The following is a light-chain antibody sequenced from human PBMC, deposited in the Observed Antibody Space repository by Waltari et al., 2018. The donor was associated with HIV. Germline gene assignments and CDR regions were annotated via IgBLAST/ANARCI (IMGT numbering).Light chain of an antibody. J-gene: IGLJ3*02. Sequence: SSDVGVYDYVSWYQQHPGKAPKLMIFEVSYRPSGVSSRFSGSKSGNTASLTISGLRAEDEADYYCSSYTTSSTLVVFGGGTRLTVL. CDR3: SSYTTSSTLVV. V-gene: IGLV2-14*01. CDR1: SSDVGVYDY. CDR2: EVS.